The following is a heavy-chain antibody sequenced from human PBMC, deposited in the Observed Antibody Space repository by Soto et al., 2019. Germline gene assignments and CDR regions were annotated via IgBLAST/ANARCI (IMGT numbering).Heavy chain of an antibody. J-gene: IGHJ4*02. CDR2: ISGYNGYT. CDR3: ARDRDYSHTDADIDY. V-gene: IGHV1-18*01. CDR1: GYNFNTYG. D-gene: IGHD3-16*01. Sequence: QVQLMQSGAEVRRPGTPMRISCTTSGYNFNTYGIIWVRQAPGQGLEGMGWISGYNGYTKYAQNFEDRVTLSTDPSTSTAFLELRNLRSGDTALYFCARDRDYSHTDADIDYWGQGTLVTVSS.